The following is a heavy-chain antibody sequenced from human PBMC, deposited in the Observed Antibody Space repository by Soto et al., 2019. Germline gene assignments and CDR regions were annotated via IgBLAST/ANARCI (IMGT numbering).Heavy chain of an antibody. CDR2: ISAYNGNT. J-gene: IGHJ5*02. D-gene: IGHD2-2*01. CDR3: ARDPDCSSTSCYGGLAFDP. CDR1: GYTFTSYG. Sequence: GASVKVSCKASGYTFTSYGISWVRQAPGQGLEWMGWISAYNGNTNYAQKLQGRVTITRDTSASTAYMELSSLRSEDTAVYYCARDPDCSSTSCYGGLAFDPWGQGTLVTVSS. V-gene: IGHV1-18*04.